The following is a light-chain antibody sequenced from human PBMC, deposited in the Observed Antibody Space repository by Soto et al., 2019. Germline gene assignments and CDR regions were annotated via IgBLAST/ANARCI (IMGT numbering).Light chain of an antibody. J-gene: IGKJ4*01. CDR2: GAS. Sequence: EIVMTQSPATLSVSPGERATLSCRASQSVSSNLAWYQQKPGQAPRLLIYGASTRATGIPARFSGSGSGTEFTLTISSLQSEDFAVYYCQQYNKWPPPFTFGGGTKVDIK. V-gene: IGKV3-15*01. CDR1: QSVSSN. CDR3: QQYNKWPPPFT.